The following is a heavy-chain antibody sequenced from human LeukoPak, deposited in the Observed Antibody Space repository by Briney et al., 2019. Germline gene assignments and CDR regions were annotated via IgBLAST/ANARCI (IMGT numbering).Heavy chain of an antibody. CDR3: ATTLGGHYFDY. V-gene: IGHV4-39*01. Sequence: PSETLSLTCTVSGGSISSSSHNWGWVRQPPGKGLEWIGSISYSGTTHYNPSLKSRVTISVDTSKNQFSLKLSSVTAADTAVYYCATTLGGHYFDYWGQGTLVTVSS. J-gene: IGHJ4*02. D-gene: IGHD3-16*01. CDR2: ISYSGTT. CDR1: GGSISSSSHN.